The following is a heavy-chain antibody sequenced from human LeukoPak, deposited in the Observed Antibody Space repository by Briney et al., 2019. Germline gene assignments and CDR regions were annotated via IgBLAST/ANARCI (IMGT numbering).Heavy chain of an antibody. Sequence: NPGGSLRLSCAASGFTFSNFLMTWVRQAPGKGPEWVSAISGSGGDTYYADSVKGRFTISRDNAKNSLYLQMNSLRAEDTAVYYCAREWEYYYDSSGYYGFDYWGQGTLVTVSS. CDR2: ISGSGGDT. CDR3: AREWEYYYDSSGYYGFDY. D-gene: IGHD3-22*01. V-gene: IGHV3-21*01. CDR1: GFTFSNFL. J-gene: IGHJ4*02.